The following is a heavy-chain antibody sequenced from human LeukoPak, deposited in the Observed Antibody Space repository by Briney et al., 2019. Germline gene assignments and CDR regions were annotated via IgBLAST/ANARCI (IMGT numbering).Heavy chain of an antibody. J-gene: IGHJ4*02. D-gene: IGHD6-6*01. Sequence: PGGSLRLSCAASGFTFNNYAMNWVRQAPGKGLEWVSGFSGSGDNTHYADSVKGRFTISRDSSKNTLYLQMDTLRAEDTAIYYCAKGVTSSSYSALHYWGQGTLVTVSS. CDR1: GFTFNNYA. CDR3: AKGVTSSSYSALHY. CDR2: FSGSGDNT. V-gene: IGHV3-23*01.